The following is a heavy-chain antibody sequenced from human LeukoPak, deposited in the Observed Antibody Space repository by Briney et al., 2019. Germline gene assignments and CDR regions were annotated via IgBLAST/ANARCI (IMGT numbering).Heavy chain of an antibody. Sequence: GGSLRLSCAASGFTFSSYALQWVRQAPGQGLEWVAVVSSDGSNRFYADSVKGRFTVSGDNSKNTLYLQMNTLRAEDTAVYYCARDGSIAATGAFDYWGQGTLVTVSS. CDR1: GFTFSSYA. CDR2: VSSDGSNR. D-gene: IGHD6-13*01. CDR3: ARDGSIAATGAFDY. V-gene: IGHV3-30-3*01. J-gene: IGHJ4*02.